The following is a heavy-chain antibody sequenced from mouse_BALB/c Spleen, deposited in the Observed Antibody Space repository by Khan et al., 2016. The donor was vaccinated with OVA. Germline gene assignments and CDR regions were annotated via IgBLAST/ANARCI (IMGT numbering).Heavy chain of an antibody. J-gene: IGHJ3*01. Sequence: QVQLQQSGAELVKPGASVKLSCKASGYTFTSYDINWVRQRPEQGLEWIGWMFPGDGSTKYNENFKGKATLTTDKSSSTAYMQLSRLTSEDSGAYFCVRGGYGGFAYWGQGTLVTVSA. CDR1: GYTFTSYD. D-gene: IGHD2-14*01. CDR3: VRGGYGGFAY. V-gene: IGHV1-85*01. CDR2: MFPGDGST.